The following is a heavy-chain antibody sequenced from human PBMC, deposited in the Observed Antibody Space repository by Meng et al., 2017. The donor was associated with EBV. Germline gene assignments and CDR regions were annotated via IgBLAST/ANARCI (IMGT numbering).Heavy chain of an antibody. CDR3: ASESGRGFTPDY. J-gene: IGHJ4*02. Sequence: QVQLRQSGAEVKKPWSSVKFSCRTSGGTFRSDAVSWVRQAPGQGLEWMGGLIPMVGAPHYAQKFQGRVTIIADESTSTHSMELNSLRSEDTAMYYCASESGRGFTPDYWGQGTLVTVSS. V-gene: IGHV1-69*01. CDR1: GGTFRSDA. D-gene: IGHD3-10*01. CDR2: LIPMVGAP.